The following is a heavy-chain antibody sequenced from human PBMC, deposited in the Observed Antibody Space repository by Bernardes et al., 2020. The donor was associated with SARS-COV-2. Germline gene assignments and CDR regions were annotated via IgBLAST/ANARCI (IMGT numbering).Heavy chain of an antibody. CDR2: ISGSGGST. V-gene: IGHV3-23*01. J-gene: IGHJ4*02. CDR3: ATIPGGGDYFDY. D-gene: IGHD3-16*01. Sequence: GGSLRLSCAASGFTFSSYAMSWVRQAPGKGLEWVSAISGSGGSTYYADSVKGRFTISRDNSKNTLYLQMNSLRAEDTAVYYCATIPGGGDYFDYWGQGTLVTVSS. CDR1: GFTFSSYA.